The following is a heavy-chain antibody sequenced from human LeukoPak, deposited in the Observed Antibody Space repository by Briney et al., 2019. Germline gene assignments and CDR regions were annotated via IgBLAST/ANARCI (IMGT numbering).Heavy chain of an antibody. Sequence: ASETLSLTCTVSGGSISSSSYYWGWIRQPPGKGLEWIGSIYYSGSTYYNPSLKSRVTMSVDTSKNQFSLKLSSVTAADTAVYYCARGYYDSSFDYWGQGTLVTVSS. CDR1: GGSISSSSYY. CDR3: ARGYYDSSFDY. D-gene: IGHD3-22*01. V-gene: IGHV4-39*07. CDR2: IYYSGST. J-gene: IGHJ4*02.